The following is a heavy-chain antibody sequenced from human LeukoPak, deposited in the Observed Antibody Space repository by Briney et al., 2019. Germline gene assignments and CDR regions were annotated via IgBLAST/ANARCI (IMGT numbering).Heavy chain of an antibody. D-gene: IGHD3-3*01. Sequence: PGRSLRLSCAASGFTFDDYAMHWVRLSPGKGLEWVSGISYNSGDIGYADSVKGRFTVSRDNAKNSLYLQMNSLRPEDMALYYCAKGSGYDFWSGYRYFDSWGQGILVTVSS. V-gene: IGHV3-9*03. CDR3: AKGSGYDFWSGYRYFDS. J-gene: IGHJ4*02. CDR1: GFTFDDYA. CDR2: ISYNSGDI.